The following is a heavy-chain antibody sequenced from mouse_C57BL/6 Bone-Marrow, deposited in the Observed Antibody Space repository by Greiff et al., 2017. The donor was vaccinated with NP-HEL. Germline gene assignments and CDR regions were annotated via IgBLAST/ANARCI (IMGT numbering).Heavy chain of an antibody. CDR2: IYPGDGDT. CDR1: GYAFSSYW. J-gene: IGHJ1*03. CDR3: ARDLLLWYFDV. V-gene: IGHV1-80*01. Sequence: QVQLQQSGAELVKPGASVKISCKASGYAFSSYWMNWVKQRPGKGLEWIGQIYPGDGDTNYNGKFKGKATLTADKSSSTAYMQLSSLTSDDSAVYFCARDLLLWYFDVWGTGTTVTVSS. D-gene: IGHD1-1*01.